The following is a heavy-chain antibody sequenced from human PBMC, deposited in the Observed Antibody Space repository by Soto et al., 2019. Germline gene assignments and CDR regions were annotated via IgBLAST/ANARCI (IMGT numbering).Heavy chain of an antibody. Sequence: SETLSLTCTVPGGSISSRSHYWGWNRQPPGKGLEWIGRIYYSGSTYHNPSLKSRLSMSVDTSKNQFSLRLSSVTAADTAVYFCARLQRTTVAGTGTDFWGQGTLVTVSS. V-gene: IGHV4-39*01. J-gene: IGHJ4*02. CDR2: IYYSGST. CDR1: GGSISSRSHY. D-gene: IGHD6-19*01. CDR3: ARLQRTTVAGTGTDF.